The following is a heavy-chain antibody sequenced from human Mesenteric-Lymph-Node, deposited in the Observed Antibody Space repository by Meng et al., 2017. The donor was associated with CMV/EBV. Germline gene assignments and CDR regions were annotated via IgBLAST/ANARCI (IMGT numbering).Heavy chain of an antibody. Sequence: GESLKISCAASGFSFSDSYMSWIRQAPGKGLEWVSCISNTGNSRYHADSVKGRFTIFRDNSKNTVYLQMNSLRGEDTAVYYCVGGGPARDSPFDPWGQGTLVTVSS. D-gene: IGHD3-16*01. CDR1: GFSFSDSY. J-gene: IGHJ5*02. CDR2: ISNTGNSR. CDR3: VGGGPARDSPFDP. V-gene: IGHV3-23*01.